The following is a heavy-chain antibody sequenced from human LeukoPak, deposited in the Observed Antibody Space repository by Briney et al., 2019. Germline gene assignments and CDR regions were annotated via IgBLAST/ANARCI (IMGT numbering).Heavy chain of an antibody. J-gene: IGHJ6*04. CDR2: FGTDGNT. Sequence: GGSLRLSCAAASFTFSAYAVSWVRQAPGKGLEWVSGFGTDGNTHYAESVRGRFDISRDTSKTTVYLQMNSLRAEDTALYYCARDLHYWVATAVCVEGTTVTVST. CDR3: ARDLHYWVATAV. CDR1: SFTFSAYA. V-gene: IGHV3-23*01. D-gene: IGHD2-15*01.